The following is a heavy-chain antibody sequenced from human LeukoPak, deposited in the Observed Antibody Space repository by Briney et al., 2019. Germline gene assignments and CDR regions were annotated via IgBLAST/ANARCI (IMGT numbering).Heavy chain of an antibody. CDR3: ASAYGSGSYKY. D-gene: IGHD3-10*01. CDR1: GGSISSYY. Sequence: SETLSLTCTVSGGSISSYYWSWIRQPPGKGLEWIGYIYYSGGTNYNPSLKSRVTISVDTSKNQFSLKLSSVTAADTAVYYCASAYGSGSYKYWGQGTLVTVSS. V-gene: IGHV4-59*01. CDR2: IYYSGGT. J-gene: IGHJ4*02.